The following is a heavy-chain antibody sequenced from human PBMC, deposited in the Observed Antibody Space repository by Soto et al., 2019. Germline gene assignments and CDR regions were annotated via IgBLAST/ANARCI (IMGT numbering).Heavy chain of an antibody. J-gene: IGHJ4*02. CDR1: GGSISSYY. V-gene: IGHV4-59*01. CDR2: IYYSGST. CDR3: ARDNNGDYFDY. D-gene: IGHD4-17*01. Sequence: SETLSLTCTVSGGSISSYYWSWIRQPPGKGLEWIGYIYYSGSTNYNPSLKSRVTISVDTSKNQFSLKLSSVTAADTAVYYCARDNNGDYFDYWGQGTLVTVPQ.